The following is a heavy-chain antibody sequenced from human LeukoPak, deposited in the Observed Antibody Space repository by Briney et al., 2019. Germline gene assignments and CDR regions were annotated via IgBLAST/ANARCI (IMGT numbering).Heavy chain of an antibody. J-gene: IGHJ5*02. V-gene: IGHV3-66*01. CDR3: ARVFPPNWFDP. Sequence: GGSLRLSCAASGFTVTGNYMSWVRQAPEKGLEGVSIIYSGGGAYYADSVKGRFTISRDNSRNTLFLQMNSLRAEDTAMYYCARVFPPNWFDPWGQGTLVTVSS. D-gene: IGHD3-10*02. CDR2: IYSGGGA. CDR1: GFTVTGNY.